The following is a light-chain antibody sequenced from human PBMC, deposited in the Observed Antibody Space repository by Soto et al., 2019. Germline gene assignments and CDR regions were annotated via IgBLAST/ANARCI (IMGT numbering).Light chain of an antibody. CDR3: RSYTSSSTLYV. CDR2: EVS. V-gene: IGLV2-14*01. CDR1: SSDVGGYNY. J-gene: IGLJ1*01. Sequence: QSVLTQPASVSGSPGQSITISCTGTSSDVGGYNYVSWYQQHPVKAPKLMIYEVSNRPSGVSNRFSGSKSGNTASLTISGLQAEDEADYHCRSYTSSSTLYVFGTGTKV.